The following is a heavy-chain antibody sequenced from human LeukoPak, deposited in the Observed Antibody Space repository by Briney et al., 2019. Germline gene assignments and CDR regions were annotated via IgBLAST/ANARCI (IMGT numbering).Heavy chain of an antibody. J-gene: IGHJ6*03. Sequence: SETLSLTCTVSGGSISSSSYYWGWIRQPPGKGLEWIGSIYYSGSTYYNPSLKSRVTISVDTSKNQFSLKMRSVTAADTAVYYCARTTMVRGTYYMDVWGKGTTVTISS. CDR2: IYYSGST. CDR1: GGSISSSSYY. D-gene: IGHD3-10*01. V-gene: IGHV4-39*07. CDR3: ARTTMVRGTYYMDV.